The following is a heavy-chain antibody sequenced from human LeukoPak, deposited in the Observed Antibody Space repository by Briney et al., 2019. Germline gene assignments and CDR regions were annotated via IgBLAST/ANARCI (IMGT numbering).Heavy chain of an antibody. CDR1: GFTFSSYS. CDR2: ISSSSSYI. V-gene: IGHV3-21*01. J-gene: IGHJ4*02. D-gene: IGHD4-23*01. CDR3: ARDPDAYGGPFVY. Sequence: PGGSLRLSCAASGFTFSSYSMNWVRQAPGNGLEWVSSISSSSSYIYYADSVKGRFTISRDNAKNSLYLQMNSLRAEDTAVYYCARDPDAYGGPFVYWGQGTLVTVSS.